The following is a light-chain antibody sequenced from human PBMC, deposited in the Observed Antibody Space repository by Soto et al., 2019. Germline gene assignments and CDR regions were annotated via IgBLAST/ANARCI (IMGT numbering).Light chain of an antibody. Sequence: DIQMTQSPSFLSASVGDRVTITCQASHDITNYLNWYQQKSGKAPKLLIYDASNLETGVPSRFSGSGSGTHFTFTITSLQPEDIATYYWQQYDNLWTFGQGTKVEIK. CDR2: DAS. J-gene: IGKJ1*01. V-gene: IGKV1-33*01. CDR1: HDITNY. CDR3: QQYDNLWT.